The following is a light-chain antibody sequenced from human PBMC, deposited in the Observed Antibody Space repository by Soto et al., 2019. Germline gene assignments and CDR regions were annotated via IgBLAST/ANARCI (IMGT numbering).Light chain of an antibody. CDR3: QQYNNWGT. J-gene: IGKJ1*01. V-gene: IGKV3-15*01. CDR2: GAS. Sequence: EIVMTQSPSTLSVSPVERSTLSCRASQSVSSNLAWYQQKPGQAPRLLIYGASTRATGIPARFSGSGSGTEFTLTISSLQSEDFAVYYCQQYNNWGTFGQGTKVDIK. CDR1: QSVSSN.